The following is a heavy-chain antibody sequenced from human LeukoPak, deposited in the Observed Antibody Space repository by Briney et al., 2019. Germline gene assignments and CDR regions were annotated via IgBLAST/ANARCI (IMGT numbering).Heavy chain of an antibody. D-gene: IGHD3-10*01. J-gene: IGHJ5*02. Sequence: GGSLRLSCAASGLIFDDYTMHWVRQAPGKGLEWVSLISRNGAVTKYADSVKGRFTISRDNSKNTVYLQMHSLRAEDTAVYYCARVPRRGERFDPWGQGTLVTVSS. CDR2: ISRNGAVT. CDR3: ARVPRRGERFDP. V-gene: IGHV3-43*01. CDR1: GLIFDDYT.